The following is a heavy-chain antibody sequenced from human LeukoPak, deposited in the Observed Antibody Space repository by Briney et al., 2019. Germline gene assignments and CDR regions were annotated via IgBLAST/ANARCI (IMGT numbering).Heavy chain of an antibody. CDR1: GYNFTNCW. J-gene: IGHJ2*01. CDR3: ARPAKGTVSGLWYFDL. D-gene: IGHD4-17*01. Sequence: GESLKISCQDSGYNFTNCWIAWVRQMPGKGLEWMGIIYPGDSNTRYSPSFQGHVTISADKSISTAYLQWSSLKASDSAIYLCARPAKGTVSGLWYFDLWGRGTLVTVSS. V-gene: IGHV5-51*01. CDR2: IYPGDSNT.